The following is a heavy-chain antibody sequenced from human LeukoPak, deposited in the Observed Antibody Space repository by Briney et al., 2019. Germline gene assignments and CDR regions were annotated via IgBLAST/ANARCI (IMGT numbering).Heavy chain of an antibody. J-gene: IGHJ5*02. D-gene: IGHD4-23*01. V-gene: IGHV4-39*07. CDR1: GGYIITSDHY. CDR2: IHYTGST. Sequence: SETLSLTCSVSGGYIITSDHYWGWIRQPPGKGLEWIGSIHYTGSTSTNPFFKSRVTASVDTSKNQFSLNLTSVTAADTAVYYCARERYYYGGKTWFDPWGQGTLVTVSS. CDR3: ARERYYYGGKTWFDP.